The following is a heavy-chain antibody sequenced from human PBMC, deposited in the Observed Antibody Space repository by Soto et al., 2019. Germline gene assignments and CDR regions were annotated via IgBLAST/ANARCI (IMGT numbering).Heavy chain of an antibody. CDR3: AKHYYDSSGYYYVRTNHFDY. Sequence: TGGSLRLSCAGSGFTFSSYAMSWGRQAPGKGLEWVSAISGSGGSTYYADSVKGRFTISRDNSKNTLYLQMNSLRAEDTAVYYCAKHYYDSSGYYYVRTNHFDYWGQGTLVTVSS. J-gene: IGHJ4*02. CDR1: GFTFSSYA. V-gene: IGHV3-23*01. CDR2: ISGSGGST. D-gene: IGHD3-22*01.